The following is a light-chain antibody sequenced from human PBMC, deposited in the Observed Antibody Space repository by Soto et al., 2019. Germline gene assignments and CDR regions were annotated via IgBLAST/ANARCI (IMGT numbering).Light chain of an antibody. CDR3: CSYTSLSTVL. J-gene: IGLJ2*01. Sequence: QSALTQPASVSGSTGQSITISCTGTSSDVGGYNHVSWYQHSPGKAPKLILFAVSDRPSGVSHRFSGSKSGNTASLTISGLQAEDDADYYCCSYTSLSTVLFGGGTKLTVL. CDR2: AVS. CDR1: SSDVGGYNH. V-gene: IGLV2-14*01.